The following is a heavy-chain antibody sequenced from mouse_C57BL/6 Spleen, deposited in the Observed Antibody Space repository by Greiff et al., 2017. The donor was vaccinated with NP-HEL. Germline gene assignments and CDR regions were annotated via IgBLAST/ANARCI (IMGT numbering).Heavy chain of an antibody. J-gene: IGHJ3*01. CDR3: AGELGKEPGFAY. CDR2: ISNKANGYTT. D-gene: IGHD4-1*01. CDR1: GFTFTDYY. V-gene: IGHV7-3*01. Sequence: EVKLVESGGGLVQPGGSLSLSCAASGFTFTDYYMSWVRQPPGKALEWLGFISNKANGYTTEYSASVKGRFTISRDNSQSILYLQMNALGAEDSATYYCAGELGKEPGFAYWGQETLVTVSA.